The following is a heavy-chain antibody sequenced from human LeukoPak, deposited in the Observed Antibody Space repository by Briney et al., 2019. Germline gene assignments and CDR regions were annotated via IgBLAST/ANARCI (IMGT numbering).Heavy chain of an antibody. V-gene: IGHV3-23*01. CDR2: TGGSGGSI. D-gene: IGHD2-21*02. CDR1: GFTFSSYA. CDR3: AKGIPVTAIRYFDF. J-gene: IGHJ4*02. Sequence: GGSLRLSCAASGFTFSSYAMSWVRQAPGKGLEWVSSTGGSGGSIYYADSVKGRFTISRDNSKNTLHLQMDSLRADDTAVYYCAKGIPVTAIRYFDFWGQGTLVTVSS.